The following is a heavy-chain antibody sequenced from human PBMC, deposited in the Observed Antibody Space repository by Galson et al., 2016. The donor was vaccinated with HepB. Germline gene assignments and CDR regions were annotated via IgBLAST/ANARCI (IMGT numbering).Heavy chain of an antibody. CDR3: ARRGGRRYFDY. CDR2: IYYSGST. V-gene: IGHV4-39*01. Sequence: SETLSLTCTVSGGSISSSSYYWGWIRQPPGKGLEWIGSIYYSGSTYYNPSLKSRVTISVHTSKNQFSLKLSSVTAADTAVYYCARRGGRRYFDYWGQGTLVTVSS. D-gene: IGHD2-15*01. CDR1: GGSISSSSYY. J-gene: IGHJ4*02.